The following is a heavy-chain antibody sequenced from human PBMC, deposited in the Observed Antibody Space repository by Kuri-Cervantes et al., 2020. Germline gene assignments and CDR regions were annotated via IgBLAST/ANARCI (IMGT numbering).Heavy chain of an antibody. CDR3: ARGQFDYNPWRLYYLDV. CDR2: ISSSSRSI. Sequence: GGSLRLSCAASGFIFTDYYMSWIRQVPGKGLEWVSYISSSSRSIYYVDSVKGRFTVSRDNAGNSMSLQMNSLRAEDTAVYYCARGQFDYNPWRLYYLDVWGTGTTVTVSS. J-gene: IGHJ6*03. CDR1: GFIFTDYY. D-gene: IGHD4-11*01. V-gene: IGHV3-11*04.